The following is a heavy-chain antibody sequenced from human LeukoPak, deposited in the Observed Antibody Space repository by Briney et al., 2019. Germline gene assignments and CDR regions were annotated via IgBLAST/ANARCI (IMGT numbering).Heavy chain of an antibody. J-gene: IGHJ4*02. D-gene: IGHD5-12*01. CDR1: GGSISSSNW. CDR2: IYHSGST. Sequence: SGTLSLTCAVSGGSISSSNWWSWVRQPPGKGLEWIGEIYHSGSTNYNPSLKSRVTISVDKSKNQLSLKLSSVTAADTAVYYCASPEYSGYDSGFDYWGQGTLVTVSS. V-gene: IGHV4-4*02. CDR3: ASPEYSGYDSGFDY.